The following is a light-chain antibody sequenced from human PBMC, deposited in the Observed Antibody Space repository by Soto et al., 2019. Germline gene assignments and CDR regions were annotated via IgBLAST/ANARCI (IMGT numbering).Light chain of an antibody. Sequence: EIVLTQSPATLSLSPGERATLSCRASQSVGNDLAWYQQKPGQAPRLLIYDASNRATGIPARFSGSGSGTDFPLTISSLEPEDFAVYYCQQRIDWPPGTFGPGTKVDIK. CDR3: QQRIDWPPGT. J-gene: IGKJ3*01. CDR2: DAS. CDR1: QSVGND. V-gene: IGKV3-11*01.